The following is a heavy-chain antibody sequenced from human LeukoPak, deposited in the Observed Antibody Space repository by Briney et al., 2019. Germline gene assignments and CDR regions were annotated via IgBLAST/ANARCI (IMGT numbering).Heavy chain of an antibody. Sequence: PSETLSLTCTVSGGSLSGHFWTWIRQPAGKGLEWIGRISSGGSSYYHPSLESRVSISLDTSVNQFSLRVTSVTAADTAVYYCARGAETTRISGHYSFDLWGRGILVAVSS. J-gene: IGHJ4*02. CDR2: ISSGGSS. D-gene: IGHD5-12*01. CDR3: ARGAETTRISGHYSFDL. V-gene: IGHV4-4*07. CDR1: GGSLSGHF.